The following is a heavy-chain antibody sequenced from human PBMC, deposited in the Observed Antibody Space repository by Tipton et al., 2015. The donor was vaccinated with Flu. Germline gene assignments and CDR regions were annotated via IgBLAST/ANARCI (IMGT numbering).Heavy chain of an antibody. D-gene: IGHD3-22*01. CDR3: ARAPYYYDSSGYYSGAFDI. V-gene: IGHV4-59*01. Sequence: LRLSCTVSGGSISSYYWSWIRQPPGKGLEWIGYIYYSGSTNYNPSLKSRVTISVDTSKNQFSLKLSSVTAADTAVYYCARAPYYYDSSGYYSGAFDIWGQGTMVTVSS. J-gene: IGHJ3*02. CDR2: IYYSGST. CDR1: GGSISSYY.